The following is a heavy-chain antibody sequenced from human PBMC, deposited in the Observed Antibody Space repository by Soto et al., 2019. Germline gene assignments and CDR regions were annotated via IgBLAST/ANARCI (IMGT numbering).Heavy chain of an antibody. J-gene: IGHJ6*02. CDR3: ARDMYYYDSSGYYFRPYGMDA. CDR1: GGSISSYY. V-gene: IGHV4-59*01. CDR2: IYYSGST. Sequence: SETLSLTCTVSGGSISSYYWSWIRQPPGKGLEWIGYIYYSGSTNYNPSLKSRVTISVDTSKNQFSLKLSSVTAADTAVYYCARDMYYYDSSGYYFRPYGMDAWGQGPRSPSP. D-gene: IGHD3-22*01.